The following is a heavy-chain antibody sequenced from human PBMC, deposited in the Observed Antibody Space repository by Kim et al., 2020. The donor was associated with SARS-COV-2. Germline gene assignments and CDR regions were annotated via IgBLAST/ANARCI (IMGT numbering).Heavy chain of an antibody. J-gene: IGHJ4*02. CDR2: INTGTGNT. D-gene: IGHD1-20*01. V-gene: IGHV1-3*04. CDR1: GYTFTTYA. Sequence: ASVKVSCKASGYTFTTYAMHWVRQAPGQRLEWMGWINTGTGNTVYSQKFQGRVTITRDTSASTAYMELSGLRSEDTAVYYCARVRISGTANFHYWVQG. CDR3: ARVRISGTANFHY.